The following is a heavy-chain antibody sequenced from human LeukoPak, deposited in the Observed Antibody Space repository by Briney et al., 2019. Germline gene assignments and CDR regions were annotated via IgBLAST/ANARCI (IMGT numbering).Heavy chain of an antibody. CDR1: GGSISSGGYY. CDR2: IYYSGST. Sequence: SETLSLTCTVSGGSISSGGYYWSWIRQHPGKGLEWIGYIYYSGSTYYNPSLKSRVTISVDTSKNQFSLKLSSVTAADTAVYYCARVWRQWLVDYWGQGTLVTVSS. J-gene: IGHJ4*02. CDR3: ARVWRQWLVDY. V-gene: IGHV4-31*03. D-gene: IGHD6-19*01.